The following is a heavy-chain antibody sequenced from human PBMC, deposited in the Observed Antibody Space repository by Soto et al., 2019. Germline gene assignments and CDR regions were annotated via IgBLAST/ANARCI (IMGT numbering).Heavy chain of an antibody. D-gene: IGHD3-16*01. CDR1: GGSVNSGSYY. J-gene: IGHJ4*02. V-gene: IGHV4-61*01. CDR2: VYDSGSF. CDR3: ARGDYALVY. Sequence: PSETLSLTCTVSGGSVNSGSYYWTWIRQPPGKGLEWIGYVYDSGSFNYNPSLKSRVTISVDTSKNQFSLKLNSVTAADTAVYYCARGDYALVYWGQGTLVTVSS.